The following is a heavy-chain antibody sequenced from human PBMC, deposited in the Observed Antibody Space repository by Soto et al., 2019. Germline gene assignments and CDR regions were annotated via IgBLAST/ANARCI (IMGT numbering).Heavy chain of an antibody. Sequence: QVQLVESGGGVVQPGRSLRLGCAASGFTFSSYGMHWVRQAPGKGLEWVAVLWYDGSTKYYADSVKGRFTISRDTSKNTLYLQMNSLRAEDTSVYYCARDQFGGYNYGAPAAWGQGTLVTVSS. CDR3: ARDQFGGYNYGAPAA. J-gene: IGHJ5*02. CDR2: LWYDGSTK. V-gene: IGHV3-33*01. CDR1: GFTFSSYG. D-gene: IGHD5-18*01.